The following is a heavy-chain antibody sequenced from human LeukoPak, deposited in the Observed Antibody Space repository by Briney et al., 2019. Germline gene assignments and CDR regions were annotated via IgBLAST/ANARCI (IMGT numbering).Heavy chain of an antibody. CDR3: ARGPVYDFHGMDV. D-gene: IGHD3-3*01. Sequence: GGSLRLSCAASGFTFSSYAMHWVRQAPGKGLEWVAVISYDGSNKYYADSVKGRFTISRDNSKNTLYLQMNSLRAEDTAVYYCARGPVYDFHGMDVWGQGTTVIVSS. CDR1: GFTFSSYA. V-gene: IGHV3-30-3*01. J-gene: IGHJ6*02. CDR2: ISYDGSNK.